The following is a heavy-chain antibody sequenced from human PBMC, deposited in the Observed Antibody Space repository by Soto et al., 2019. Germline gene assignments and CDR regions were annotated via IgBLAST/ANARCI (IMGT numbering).Heavy chain of an antibody. CDR2: TIPVFNTA. Sequence: QVQLEQSGAEVKKPGSSVKVSCKASGGTLSDHGVAWLRQAPGQGLEWMGGTIPVFNTAKYAQKFQGRVTVTADKLTTIAYMELSSLRSEDTAIYFCARGVYGSGNYYTGPSAFDIWGQGTMVIVSS. V-gene: IGHV1-69*06. D-gene: IGHD3-10*01. CDR3: ARGVYGSGNYYTGPSAFDI. CDR1: GGTLSDHG. J-gene: IGHJ3*02.